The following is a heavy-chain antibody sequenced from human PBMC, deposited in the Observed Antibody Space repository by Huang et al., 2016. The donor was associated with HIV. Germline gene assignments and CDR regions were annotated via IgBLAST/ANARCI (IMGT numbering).Heavy chain of an antibody. J-gene: IGHJ4*02. CDR1: GYTFTSYY. CDR2: MKPRGGST. Sequence: QVQLVQSGAEVKKPGASVKVSCKASGYTFTSYYMHWVRQAPGQGLQWMGIMKPRGGSTSYAQRFQGRVSMTSDTSTSTVYMELSSLRSEDTAVYYCARDAGGGMIVVAYFDYWGQGTLVTVSS. D-gene: IGHD3-22*01. CDR3: ARDAGGGMIVVAYFDY. V-gene: IGHV1-46*01.